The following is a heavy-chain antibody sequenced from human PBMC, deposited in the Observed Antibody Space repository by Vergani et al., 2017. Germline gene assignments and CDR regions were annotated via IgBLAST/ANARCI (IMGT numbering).Heavy chain of an antibody. CDR1: GGPISSGGYY. CDR2: IYYSGST. D-gene: IGHD6-19*01. CDR3: AGGGNGWYGVWENWFDP. J-gene: IGHJ5*02. Sequence: QVQLQESGPGLVKPSQTLSLTRTVSGGPISSGGYYWSWTRHPPGKGLEWIGYIYYSGSTNYNPSLKSRVTISVDTSKNQFSLKLSSVTAADTAVDYCAGGGNGWYGVWENWFDPWGQGTLVTVSS. V-gene: IGHV4-61*08.